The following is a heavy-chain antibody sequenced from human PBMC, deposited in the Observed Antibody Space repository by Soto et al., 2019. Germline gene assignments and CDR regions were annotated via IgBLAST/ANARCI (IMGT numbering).Heavy chain of an antibody. V-gene: IGHV4-39*02. CDR3: ARVGGYIQPPHFDY. J-gene: IGHJ4*02. D-gene: IGHD5-12*01. CDR1: GGPFSSSTYY. CDR2: MYSGGNT. Sequence: PSETLSLTCTVSGGPFSSSTYYWGWIRQPPGKGLEWIGSMYSGGNTYYNPSLKSRVTVSVDTSKNHFSLKLTSVTAADTAVYYCARVGGYIQPPHFDYWGQGTLVTVSS.